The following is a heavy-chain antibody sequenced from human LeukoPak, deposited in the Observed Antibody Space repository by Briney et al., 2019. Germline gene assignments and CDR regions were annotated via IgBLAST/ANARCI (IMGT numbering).Heavy chain of an antibody. CDR1: GYSFTSYY. CDR2: INPSGGST. D-gene: IGHD3/OR15-3a*01. Sequence: ASVKVSCKASGYSFTSYYMHWVRQAPGQGLEWMGIINPSGGSTSYAQKFQGRVTMTRDTSTSTVYMELSSLRSEDTAVYYCARDRGATRFGPTQGPWGQGTLVTVSS. CDR3: ARDRGATRFGPTQGP. J-gene: IGHJ5*02. V-gene: IGHV1-46*01.